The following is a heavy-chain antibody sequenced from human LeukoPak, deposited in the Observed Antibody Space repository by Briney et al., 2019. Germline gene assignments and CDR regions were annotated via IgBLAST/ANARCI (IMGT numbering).Heavy chain of an antibody. V-gene: IGHV4-4*07. CDR3: ASWVVGAHPGGEGGDAFDI. J-gene: IGHJ3*02. Sequence: SETLSLTCTVSGGSISSYYWSWIRQPAGKGLEWIGRIYTSGSTNYNPSLKSRVTMSVDTSKNQFSLKLSSVTAADAAVYYCASWVVGAHPGGEGGDAFDIWGQGTMVTVSS. D-gene: IGHD2-15*01. CDR1: GGSISSYY. CDR2: IYTSGST.